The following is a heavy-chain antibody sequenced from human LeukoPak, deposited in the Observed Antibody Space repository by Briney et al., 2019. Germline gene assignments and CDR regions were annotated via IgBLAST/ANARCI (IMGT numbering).Heavy chain of an antibody. J-gene: IGHJ6*03. D-gene: IGHD2-15*01. CDR1: GFTFSSYA. CDR2: IGGSGDKT. V-gene: IGHV3-23*01. Sequence: GGSLRLSCAASGFTFSSYAMSWVRQAPGGGLEWVSAIGGSGDKTYHADSVKGRFTIPRDNSDNRVSLQMDSLRAEDTAVYFCAKDTTAWWYHRAYMNVWGKGTTVTVSS. CDR3: AKDTTAWWYHRAYMNV.